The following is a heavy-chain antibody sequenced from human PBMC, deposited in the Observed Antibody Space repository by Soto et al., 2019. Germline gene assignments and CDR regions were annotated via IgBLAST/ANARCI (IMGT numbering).Heavy chain of an antibody. CDR1: GYTFTSYA. J-gene: IGHJ6*03. Sequence: ASVKVSCKDSGYTFTSYAMHWVRQAPGQRLEWMGWINAGNGNTKYSQKFQGRVTITRDTSASTAYMELSSLRSEDTAVYYCAKTSIVVVPAATPCYYYYMDVWGKGTTVTVSS. CDR3: AKTSIVVVPAATPCYYYYMDV. CDR2: INAGNGNT. V-gene: IGHV1-3*01. D-gene: IGHD2-2*01.